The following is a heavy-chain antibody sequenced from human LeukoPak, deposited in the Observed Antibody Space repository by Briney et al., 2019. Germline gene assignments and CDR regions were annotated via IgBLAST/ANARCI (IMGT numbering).Heavy chain of an antibody. CDR3: ASGTYYYDSSGYPPDY. J-gene: IGHJ4*02. Sequence: SQTLSLTCAVSGGSISSGGYSWSWIRQPPGKGLEWIGYIYHSGSTYYNPSLKSRVTISVDRSKNQFSLKLSSVTAADTAVYYCASGTYYYDSSGYPPDYWGQGTLVTVSS. D-gene: IGHD3-22*01. V-gene: IGHV4-30-2*01. CDR1: GGSISSGGYS. CDR2: IYHSGST.